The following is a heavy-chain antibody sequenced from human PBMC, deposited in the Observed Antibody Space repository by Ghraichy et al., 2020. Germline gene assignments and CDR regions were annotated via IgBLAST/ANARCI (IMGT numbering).Heavy chain of an antibody. CDR2: IYYSGST. J-gene: IGHJ5*02. V-gene: IGHV4-59*08. CDR3: ARHVFEWELLRPYASPNWFDP. D-gene: IGHD1-26*01. CDR1: GGSISSYY. Sequence: SETLSLTCTVSGGSISSYYWSWIRQPPGKGLEWIGYIYYSGSTNYNPSLKSRVTISVDTSKNQFSLKLSSVTAADTAVYYCARHVFEWELLRPYASPNWFDPWGQGTLVTVSS.